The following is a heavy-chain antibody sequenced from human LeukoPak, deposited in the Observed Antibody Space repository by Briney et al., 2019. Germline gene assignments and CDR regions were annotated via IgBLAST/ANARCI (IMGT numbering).Heavy chain of an antibody. V-gene: IGHV7-4-1*02. CDR3: ASGPSYSGSNEYFDS. CDR1: GYHFTSYP. Sequence: ASVKVSCKTSGYHFTSYPMNWVRQAPGQGLEWMGWINTNTGNPTYAQDYTGRFVFSLDTSVSTTYLQISRLKAEDTAVYYCASGPSYSGSNEYFDSWGQGTLVTVSS. D-gene: IGHD1-26*01. CDR2: INTNTGNP. J-gene: IGHJ4*02.